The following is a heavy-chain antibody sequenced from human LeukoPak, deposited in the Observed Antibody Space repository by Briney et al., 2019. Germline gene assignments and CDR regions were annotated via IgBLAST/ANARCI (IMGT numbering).Heavy chain of an antibody. CDR1: GGSISSYY. Sequence: SETLSLTCTVSGGSISSYYWSWIRQPPGKGLEWIGYIYTSGSTNYNPSLKSRVTISVDTSKNQFFLKLSSVTAADTAVYYCARSYYDFWSGYLRPLYFDYWGQGTLVTVSS. D-gene: IGHD3-3*01. CDR3: ARSYYDFWSGYLRPLYFDY. J-gene: IGHJ4*02. V-gene: IGHV4-4*09. CDR2: IYTSGST.